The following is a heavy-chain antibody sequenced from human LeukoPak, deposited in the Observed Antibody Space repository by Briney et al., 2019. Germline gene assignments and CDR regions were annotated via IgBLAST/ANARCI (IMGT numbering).Heavy chain of an antibody. J-gene: IGHJ5*02. CDR3: ARVLEGNMLWFDL. CDR2: IRKKANSYTT. V-gene: IGHV3-72*01. D-gene: IGHD1/OR15-1a*01. Sequence: PGGSLRLSCVASGFTFSDHYMDWVRRAPVKGLEWVGRIRKKANSYTTDYAASVKGRFTISRDDSNNSVHLQMNSLKTEDTAVYFCARVLEGNMLWFDLLGQGTLVTVSS. CDR1: GFTFSDHY.